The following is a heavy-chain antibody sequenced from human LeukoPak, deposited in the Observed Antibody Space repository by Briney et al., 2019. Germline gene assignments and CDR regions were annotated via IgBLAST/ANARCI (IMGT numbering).Heavy chain of an antibody. D-gene: IGHD3-22*01. CDR2: IPYDEAYK. CDR1: GFTFSSYG. J-gene: IGHJ4*02. Sequence: GGSLRLSCAASGFTFSSYGMHWVRQAPGKGLEWVAFIPYDEAYKYYADSVKGRFTISRDDSKNMVYLQVNSLRPEDTAVYYCAKRDSKSSGYSFDHWGQGTLVTVSS. V-gene: IGHV3-30*02. CDR3: AKRDSKSSGYSFDH.